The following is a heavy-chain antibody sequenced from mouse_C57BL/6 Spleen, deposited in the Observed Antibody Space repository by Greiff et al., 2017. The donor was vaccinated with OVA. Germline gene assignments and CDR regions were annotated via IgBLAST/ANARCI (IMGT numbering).Heavy chain of an antibody. D-gene: IGHD1-1*01. Sequence: QVQLQQSGAELVKPGASVKMSCKASGYTFTSYWITWVKQRPGQGLEWIGDIYPGSGSTNYNEKFKSKATLTVDTSSSTAYMQLSSLTSEDSAVYYCARGHGSSLYYFDDWGQGTTLTVSS. J-gene: IGHJ2*01. CDR2: IYPGSGST. CDR1: GYTFTSYW. V-gene: IGHV1-55*01. CDR3: ARGHGSSLYYFDD.